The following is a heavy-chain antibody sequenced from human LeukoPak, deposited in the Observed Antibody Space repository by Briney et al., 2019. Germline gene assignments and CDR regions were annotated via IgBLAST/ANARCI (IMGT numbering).Heavy chain of an antibody. D-gene: IGHD5-18*01. Sequence: GGSLRLSCAASGFTFTTYWMHWVRQAPGKGLVWVSHINSDGSITSYADSVKGRFTISRDDAKNTLYLQMNSLRAEDTAVYYCARDAVDTANAVWGQGTTVTVSS. CDR3: ARDAVDTANAV. J-gene: IGHJ6*02. CDR1: GFTFTTYW. V-gene: IGHV3-74*01. CDR2: INSDGSIT.